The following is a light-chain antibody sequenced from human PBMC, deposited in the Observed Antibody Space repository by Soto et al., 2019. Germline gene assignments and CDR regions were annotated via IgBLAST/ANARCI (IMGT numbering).Light chain of an antibody. V-gene: IGKV1-17*01. CDR1: QGIRNY. Sequence: DIQMTQSPFSLSASVGDRVTITCRASQGIRNYLGWFQQKPGEAPKRLIHATSSLEGGVPSRFSGSGSGTEFTLTISSLQPEDFATYYRLQHNSYPYTFGQGTKLEIK. CDR2: ATS. J-gene: IGKJ2*01. CDR3: LQHNSYPYT.